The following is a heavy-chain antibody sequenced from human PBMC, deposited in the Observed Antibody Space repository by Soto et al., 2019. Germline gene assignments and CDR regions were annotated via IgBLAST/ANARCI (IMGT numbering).Heavy chain of an antibody. D-gene: IGHD2-2*02. J-gene: IGHJ4*02. Sequence: SETLSLTCTVSGDSISSGDYYWSWIRQPPGKGLEWIGCIYYSGNTYYNPSLKRRFSISVDTSKNQFSLQLSSVTVADTAVYYCARDFKRYSRPPGPPEYWGLGTLVTVSS. V-gene: IGHV4-30-4*01. CDR1: GDSISSGDYY. CDR2: IYYSGNT. CDR3: ARDFKRYSRPPGPPEY.